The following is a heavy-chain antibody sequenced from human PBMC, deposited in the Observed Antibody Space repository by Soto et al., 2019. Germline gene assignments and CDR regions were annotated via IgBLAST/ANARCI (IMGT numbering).Heavy chain of an antibody. J-gene: IGHJ3*02. D-gene: IGHD3-22*01. CDR2: ISAYNGNT. CDR3: ARDLIGDSSGYFNI. V-gene: IGHV1-18*01. Sequence: ASVKVSCKASGYTFTNYGISWVRQAPGQGLEWMGWISAYNGNTMYAQKLQGRVTMTTDTSTSTTHMELRSLRSDDTAVYYCARDLIGDSSGYFNIWGQGTMVTVSS. CDR1: GYTFTNYG.